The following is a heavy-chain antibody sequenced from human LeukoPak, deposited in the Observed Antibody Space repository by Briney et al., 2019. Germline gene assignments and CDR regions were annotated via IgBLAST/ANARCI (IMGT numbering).Heavy chain of an antibody. CDR1: GGSFSGYY. D-gene: IGHD6-13*01. J-gene: IGHJ6*02. CDR2: INHSGST. V-gene: IGHV4-34*01. Sequence: SETLSLTCAVYGGSFSGYYWSWIRQPPGKGLEWIGEINHSGSTNYNRSLKSRVTISVDTSKNQFSLKLSSVTAADTAVYYCARVRIAAAGATTYYYYGMDVWGQGTTVSVSS. CDR3: ARVRIAAAGATTYYYYGMDV.